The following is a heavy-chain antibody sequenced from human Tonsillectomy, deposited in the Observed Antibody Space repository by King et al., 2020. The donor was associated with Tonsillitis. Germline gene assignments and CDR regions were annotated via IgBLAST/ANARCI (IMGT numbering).Heavy chain of an antibody. J-gene: IGHJ4*02. CDR3: ARHDRYKSHKSTFDY. CDR2: IYYSGST. Sequence: QLQESGPGLVKPSETLSLTCTVSGGSISSSSYYWGWIRQPPGKGLEWIGSIYYSGSTYYNPSLKNRVPISVDTSKNQFSLKLSSVTAADTAVYYCARHDRYKSHKSTFDYWGQGILVTVSS. V-gene: IGHV4-39*01. CDR1: GGSISSSSYY. D-gene: IGHD2-21*01.